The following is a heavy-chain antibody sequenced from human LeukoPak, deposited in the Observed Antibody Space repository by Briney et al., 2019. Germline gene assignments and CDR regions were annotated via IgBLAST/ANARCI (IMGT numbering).Heavy chain of an antibody. CDR1: GGSISSSSYY. Sequence: PSETLSLTCTVSGGSISSSSYYWGWIRQPPGKGLEWIGSIYYSGSTYYNPSLKSRVTISVDTSKNQFSLKLSSVTAADTAVYYCARFDSSGYYYRFDYWGQGTLVTASS. V-gene: IGHV4-39*07. CDR3: ARFDSSGYYYRFDY. J-gene: IGHJ4*02. D-gene: IGHD3-22*01. CDR2: IYYSGST.